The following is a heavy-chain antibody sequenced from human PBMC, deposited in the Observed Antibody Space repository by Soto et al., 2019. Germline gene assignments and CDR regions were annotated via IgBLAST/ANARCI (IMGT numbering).Heavy chain of an antibody. CDR1: GGSISSGAYY. V-gene: IGHV4-31*02. CDR2: IYYNGRT. Sequence: PSETLSLTCTVSGGSISSGAYYWSWIRQHPGKGLEWIGYIYYNGRTYYNPSLQSRVAISVDTSKNQFSLKLSSVTAADTAVYYCARNVGYQLLSGYYYMDVWGKGTTVTVSS. D-gene: IGHD2-2*01. J-gene: IGHJ6*03. CDR3: ARNVGYQLLSGYYYMDV.